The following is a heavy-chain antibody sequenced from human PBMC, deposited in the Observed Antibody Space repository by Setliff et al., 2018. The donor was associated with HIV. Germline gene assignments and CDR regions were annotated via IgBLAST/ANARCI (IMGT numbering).Heavy chain of an antibody. CDR1: GFTFRNYA. D-gene: IGHD1-7*01. Sequence: PGGSLRLSCAASGFTFRNYAMSWVRQAPGKGLQWVSAISGRGDSTYYADSVKGRFTVSRDNSKDTMFLQMYSVRAEDTAVYYCATTMYNWELRFWGQGTLVTVSS. CDR3: ATTMYNWELRF. V-gene: IGHV3-23*01. J-gene: IGHJ4*02. CDR2: ISGRGDST.